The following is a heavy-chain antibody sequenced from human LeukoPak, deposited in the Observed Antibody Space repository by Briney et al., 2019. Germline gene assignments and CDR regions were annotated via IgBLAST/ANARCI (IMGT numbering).Heavy chain of an antibody. CDR2: INYKGGTT. J-gene: IGHJ4*02. CDR3: ARVGPATAFDY. Sequence: PGGSLRLSCAASGFTLSSFSIHWVRQSPGRGLEYVSAINYKGGTTYYADSVKGRFTISRDNSKNTLYLQMASLRDEDMGVYYCARVGPATAFDYWGQGTQVTVSS. CDR1: GFTLSSFS. V-gene: IGHV3-64*02.